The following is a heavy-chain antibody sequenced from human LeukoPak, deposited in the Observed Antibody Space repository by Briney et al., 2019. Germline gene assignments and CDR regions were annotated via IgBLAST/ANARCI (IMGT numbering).Heavy chain of an antibody. V-gene: IGHV1-18*01. CDR1: GYTFTSYG. Sequence: ASVKVSCKASGYTFTSYGISWVRQAPGQGLEWMGWISAYNGNTNYAQKFQGRVTITTDESTSTAYMELSSLRSEDTAVYYCARETVNFQHWGQGTLVTVSS. J-gene: IGHJ1*01. D-gene: IGHD4-17*01. CDR2: ISAYNGNT. CDR3: ARETVNFQH.